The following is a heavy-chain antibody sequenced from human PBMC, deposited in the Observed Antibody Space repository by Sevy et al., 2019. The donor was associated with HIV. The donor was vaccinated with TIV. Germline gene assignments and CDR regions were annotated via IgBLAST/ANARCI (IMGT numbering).Heavy chain of an antibody. CDR3: ASPGGYRYGSLLDN. CDR1: GYTFTDYF. Sequence: GASVKVSCKASGYTFTDYFMHWVRQAPGQGLEWMGWINPNSGDTKYAQKFQGRVTVTRDTSIRTAYMELSSLRFDDTAVYYSASPGGYRYGSLLDNWGLGTLVTVSS. V-gene: IGHV1-2*02. J-gene: IGHJ4*02. CDR2: INPNSGDT. D-gene: IGHD5-18*01.